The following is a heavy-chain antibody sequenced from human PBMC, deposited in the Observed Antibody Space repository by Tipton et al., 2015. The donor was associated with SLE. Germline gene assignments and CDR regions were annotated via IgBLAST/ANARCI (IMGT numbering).Heavy chain of an antibody. CDR3: ARVVVVAATPYWYFDL. CDR2: IYYSGST. Sequence: TLSLTCTVSGGSISSYYWSWIRQPPGKGLEWIGYIYYSGSTNYNPSLKSRVTISVDTSKNQFSLKPSSVTAADTAVYYCARVVVVAATPYWYFDLWGRGTLVTVSS. J-gene: IGHJ2*01. V-gene: IGHV4-59*08. CDR1: GGSISSYY. D-gene: IGHD2-15*01.